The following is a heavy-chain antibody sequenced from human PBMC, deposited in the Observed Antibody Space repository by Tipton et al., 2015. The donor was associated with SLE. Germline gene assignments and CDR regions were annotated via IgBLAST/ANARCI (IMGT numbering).Heavy chain of an antibody. CDR1: GGSIINGGYY. D-gene: IGHD6-19*01. J-gene: IGHJ6*03. Sequence: TLSLTCTVSGGSIINGGYYWSWVRQHPGKGLEWIGYIDYSGSTNYNPTLKSRVTISVDTSKNQFSLKLSSVTAADTAVYYCARAYSSGWYVYYYYYMDVWGKGTTVTVSS. V-gene: IGHV4-31*03. CDR2: IDYSGST. CDR3: ARAYSSGWYVYYYYYMDV.